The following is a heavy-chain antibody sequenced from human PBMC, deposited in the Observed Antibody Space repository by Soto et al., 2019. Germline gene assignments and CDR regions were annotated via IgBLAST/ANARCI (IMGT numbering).Heavy chain of an antibody. Sequence: EVQLVESGGGLVQPGGSLRLSCAASGFTFSSYSMNWVRQAPGKGLEWVSYISSSSSTIYYADSVKGRFTISRDNAKNSLYLQMNCLRAEDTAVYYRARLLVDPWYMDVWGKGTTVTVSS. CDR1: GFTFSSYS. CDR3: ARLLVDPWYMDV. V-gene: IGHV3-48*01. J-gene: IGHJ6*03. D-gene: IGHD1-26*01. CDR2: ISSSSSTI.